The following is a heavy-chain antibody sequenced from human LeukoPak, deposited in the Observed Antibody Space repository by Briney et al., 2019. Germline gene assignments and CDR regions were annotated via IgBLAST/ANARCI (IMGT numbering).Heavy chain of an antibody. CDR3: AQRRLIYSDFWSGYPFDS. D-gene: IGHD3-3*01. Sequence: SGPTLVKPTQTLTLTCTFSGFSLSTTGVGVGWIRQPPGKALEWLAIIYWDDDKRYRPSLKSRLTITKDTSKNQVVLTMTNMDPVDTATYYCAQRRLIYSDFWSGYPFDSWGQGTLVTVSS. J-gene: IGHJ5*01. CDR2: IYWDDDK. V-gene: IGHV2-5*02. CDR1: GFSLSTTGVG.